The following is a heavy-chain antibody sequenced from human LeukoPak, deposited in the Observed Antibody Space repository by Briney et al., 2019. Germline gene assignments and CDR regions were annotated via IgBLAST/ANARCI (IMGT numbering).Heavy chain of an antibody. V-gene: IGHV3-53*01. Sequence: TGGSLRLSCAASGFTVSSNYMSWVRQAPGKGLEWVSVIYSGGSTYYADSVKGRFTISRDNSKNTLYLQMNSLRAEDTAVYYCARVDDSSGYYLLQHWGQGTLVTVSS. J-gene: IGHJ1*01. CDR2: IYSGGST. CDR1: GFTVSSNY. CDR3: ARVDDSSGYYLLQH. D-gene: IGHD3-22*01.